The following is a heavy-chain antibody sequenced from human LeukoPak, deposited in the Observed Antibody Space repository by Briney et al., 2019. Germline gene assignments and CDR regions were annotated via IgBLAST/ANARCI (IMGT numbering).Heavy chain of an antibody. CDR1: GFTFSSYW. CDR3: AELGITMIGGV. J-gene: IGHJ6*04. V-gene: IGHV3-7*01. Sequence: GGSLRLSCAASGFTFSSYWMTWVRQAPGKGLEWVANIKHDGSEKYYVDSVKGRFTISRDNAKNSLYLQMNSLRAEDTAVYYCAELGITMIGGVWGKGTTVTISS. CDR2: IKHDGSEK. D-gene: IGHD3-10*02.